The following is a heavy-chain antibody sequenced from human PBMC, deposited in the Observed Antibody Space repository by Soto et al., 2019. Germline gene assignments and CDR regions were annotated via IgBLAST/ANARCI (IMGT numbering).Heavy chain of an antibody. CDR3: ATLGYCSSTSCYINWLDP. J-gene: IGHJ5*02. Sequence: ASVKVSCKVSGYTLTELSMHWVRQAPGKGLEWMGGFDPEDGETIYAQKFQGRVTMTEDTSTDTAYMELSSLRSEDTAVYYCATLGYCSSTSCYINWLDPWGQGTLVTGSS. CDR2: FDPEDGET. V-gene: IGHV1-24*01. D-gene: IGHD2-2*02. CDR1: GYTLTELS.